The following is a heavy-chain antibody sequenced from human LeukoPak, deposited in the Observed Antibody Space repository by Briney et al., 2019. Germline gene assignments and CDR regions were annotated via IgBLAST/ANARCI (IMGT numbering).Heavy chain of an antibody. CDR1: GFSLSTSGVG. CDR2: IYWDDDK. Sequence: APGPTLVNPTQTLTLTCTFSGFSLSTSGVGVGWIRQPPGKALEWLALIYWDDDKRYSPSLKSRLTITKDPSKNQVVLTMTNMDPVDTATYYCAHRPTPLGGVAFDIWGQGTMVTVSS. V-gene: IGHV2-5*02. D-gene: IGHD3-10*01. J-gene: IGHJ3*02. CDR3: AHRPTPLGGVAFDI.